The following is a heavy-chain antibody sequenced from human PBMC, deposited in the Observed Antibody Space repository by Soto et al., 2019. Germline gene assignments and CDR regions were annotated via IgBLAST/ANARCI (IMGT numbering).Heavy chain of an antibody. CDR3: ARGRIAPAGRWFDP. CDR1: GFTVSSYS. CDR2: ISSTSSTI. Sequence: EVQLVESGGGLIQHGGSLRLSCTASGFTVSSYSMNWVRQAPGKGLDRVSYISSTSSTIYYADSVKGRFTISRDNAKNSLYLQMNSLRAEDTAVYYCARGRIAPAGRWFDPWGQGTLVTVSS. J-gene: IGHJ5*02. V-gene: IGHV3-48*01. D-gene: IGHD6-13*01.